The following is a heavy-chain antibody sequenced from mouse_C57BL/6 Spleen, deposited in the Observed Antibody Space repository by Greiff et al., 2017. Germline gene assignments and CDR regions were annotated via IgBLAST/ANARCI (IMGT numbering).Heavy chain of an antibody. CDR1: GYTFTSYW. Sequence: EVQLQQSGTVLARPGASVKMSCKTSGYTFTSYWMPWVKQRPGQGLEWIGAIYPGNSDTSYNQKFKGKAKLTAVTSASTAYMELSSLTNEDSAVYYCTRKDYCGSSYAMDYWGQGTSVTVSS. CDR3: TRKDYCGSSYAMDY. CDR2: IYPGNSDT. V-gene: IGHV1-5*01. J-gene: IGHJ4*01. D-gene: IGHD1-1*01.